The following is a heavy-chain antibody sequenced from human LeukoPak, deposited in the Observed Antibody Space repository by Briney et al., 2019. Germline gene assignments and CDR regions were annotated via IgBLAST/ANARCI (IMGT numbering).Heavy chain of an antibody. CDR3: AKMGIQLWLLSFDY. CDR2: ISGSGGST. CDR1: GFTFSSYA. D-gene: IGHD5-18*01. V-gene: IGHV3-23*01. Sequence: GGSLRLACAASGFTFSSYAMSWVRQAPGRGLEWVSAISGSGGSTYYADSVKGRFTISRDNSKNTLYLQMNSLRAEDTAVYYCAKMGIQLWLLSFDYWGQGTLVTVSS. J-gene: IGHJ4*02.